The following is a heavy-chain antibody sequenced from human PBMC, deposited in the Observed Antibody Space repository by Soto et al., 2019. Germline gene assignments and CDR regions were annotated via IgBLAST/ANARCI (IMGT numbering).Heavy chain of an antibody. Sequence: SETLSLTFTVSGGSVSSGSYYWSWIRQPPGKGLEWIGYIYYSGSTNYNPSLKSRVTISVDTSKSQFSLKLSSVTAADTAVYYCARDFGYSYGHNYYYYYGMDVWGQGTTVTVSS. CDR3: ARDFGYSYGHNYYYYYGMDV. V-gene: IGHV4-61*01. D-gene: IGHD5-18*01. J-gene: IGHJ6*02. CDR2: IYYSGST. CDR1: GGSVSSGSYY.